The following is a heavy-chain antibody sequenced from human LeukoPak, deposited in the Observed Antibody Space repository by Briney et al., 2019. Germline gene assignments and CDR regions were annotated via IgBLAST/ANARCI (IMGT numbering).Heavy chain of an antibody. CDR2: ISGSGGST. D-gene: IGHD6-13*01. J-gene: IGHJ4*02. V-gene: IGHV3-23*01. CDR1: GFTFSSYA. CDR3: AKDLGAAAAPFDY. Sequence: GGSLRLSCAASGFTFSSYAMSWVRQAPGKGLEWASAISGSGGSTYYADSVKGRFNISRDNSKNTLYLQMNSLRAEDTAVYYCAKDLGAAAAPFDYWGQGTLVTVSS.